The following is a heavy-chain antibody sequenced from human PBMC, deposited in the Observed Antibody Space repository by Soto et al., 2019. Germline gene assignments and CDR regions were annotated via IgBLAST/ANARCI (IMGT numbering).Heavy chain of an antibody. V-gene: IGHV4-30-2*01. CDR1: GGSISSGGYS. J-gene: IGHJ5*02. CDR3: ARGPDSSSWYGQGNWFDP. D-gene: IGHD6-13*01. Sequence: PSETLSLTCAVSGGSISSGGYSWSWIRQPPGKGLEWIGYIYHSGSTYYNPSLKSRVTISVDRSKNQFSLKLSSVTAADTAVFYCARGPDSSSWYGQGNWFDPWGQGTLVTVSS. CDR2: IYHSGST.